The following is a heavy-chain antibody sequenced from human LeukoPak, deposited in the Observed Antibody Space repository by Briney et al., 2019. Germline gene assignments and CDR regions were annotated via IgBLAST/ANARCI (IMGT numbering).Heavy chain of an antibody. CDR1: GFTFNRNA. CDR2: IGGSGDKT. Sequence: GGSLRLSCAASGFTFNRNAISWVRQAPGKGLEWVSTIGGSGDKTFNADSVKGRFTISRDNSKNMLHLQMSSLTGEDTALYYCVRRGDASSGWGDHDYWGQGALVTVSS. CDR3: VRRGDASSGWGDHDY. V-gene: IGHV3-23*01. D-gene: IGHD6-19*01. J-gene: IGHJ4*02.